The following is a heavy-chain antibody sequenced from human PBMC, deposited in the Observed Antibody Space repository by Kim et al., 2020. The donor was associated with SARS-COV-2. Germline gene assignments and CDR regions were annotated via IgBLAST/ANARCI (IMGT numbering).Heavy chain of an antibody. V-gene: IGHV3-48*04. Sequence: GGSLRLSCAASGFTFSSYSMNWVRQAPGKGLEWVSYISSSSSTIYYADSVKGRFTISRDNAKNSLYLQMNSLRAEDTAVYYCARDLLGSGSYYYYGMDVWGQGTTVTVSS. CDR2: ISSSSSTI. D-gene: IGHD3-10*01. CDR1: GFTFSSYS. J-gene: IGHJ6*02. CDR3: ARDLLGSGSYYYYGMDV.